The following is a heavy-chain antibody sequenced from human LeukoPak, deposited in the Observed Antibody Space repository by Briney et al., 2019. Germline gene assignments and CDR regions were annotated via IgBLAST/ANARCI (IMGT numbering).Heavy chain of an antibody. CDR1: GYSFNDYY. J-gene: IGHJ6*02. CDR2: IDRNSGGT. V-gene: IGHV1-2*02. D-gene: IGHD3-16*01. CDR3: ATEEAPSSMMNYYFYYYGMDV. Sequence: GASVNVSCKASGYSFNDYYIHWVRQAPGQGLEWMGWIDRNSGGTNYAQKFQGRVNMTRDTSISTAYMELSSLRSDDTAVYYCATEEAPSSMMNYYFYYYGMDVWGQGTTVTVSS.